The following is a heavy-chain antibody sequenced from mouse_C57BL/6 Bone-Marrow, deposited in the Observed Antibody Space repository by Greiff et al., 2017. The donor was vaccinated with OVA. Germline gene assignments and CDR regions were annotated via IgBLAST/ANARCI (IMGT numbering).Heavy chain of an antibody. CDR3: ARKSCNYGGYFDV. CDR2: IDPANGNT. V-gene: IGHV14-3*01. Sequence: VQLQQSVAELVRPGASVKLSCTASGFNIKNTYMHWVKQRPEQGLEWIGRIDPANGNTKYAPKFQGKATINADTSSNTAYQQLSSLTSEDTAISYFARKSCNYGGYFDVWGTGTTVTVSS. CDR1: GFNIKNTY. D-gene: IGHD2-1*01. J-gene: IGHJ1*03.